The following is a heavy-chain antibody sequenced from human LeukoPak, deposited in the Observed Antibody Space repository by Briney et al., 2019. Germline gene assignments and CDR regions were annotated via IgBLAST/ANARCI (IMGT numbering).Heavy chain of an antibody. Sequence: GGSLRLSCAASGFTFSSFAMHWVRQAPGKGLEWVAVVRGNGDSTHYADSVKGRFTISRDNSKNTLYLQMNSLRAEDTAVYYCAKGFFGSGTSPHNFDYWGQGTLVTVSS. CDR3: AKGFFGSGTSPHNFDY. D-gene: IGHD3-10*01. V-gene: IGHV3-23*01. CDR1: GFTFSSFA. CDR2: VRGNGDST. J-gene: IGHJ4*02.